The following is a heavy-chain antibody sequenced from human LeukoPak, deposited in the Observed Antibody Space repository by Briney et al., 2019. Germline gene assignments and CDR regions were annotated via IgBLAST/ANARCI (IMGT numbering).Heavy chain of an antibody. CDR1: GGSISSSSYY. Sequence: PSETLSLTCTVSGGSISSSSYYWGWIRQPPGKGLEWIGSIYYSGSTYYNPSLKSRVTISVDTSKNQFSLKLSSVTAVDTAVYYCARGRYYFDYWGQGTLVTVSS. J-gene: IGHJ4*02. CDR2: IYYSGST. V-gene: IGHV4-39*07. CDR3: ARGRYYFDY.